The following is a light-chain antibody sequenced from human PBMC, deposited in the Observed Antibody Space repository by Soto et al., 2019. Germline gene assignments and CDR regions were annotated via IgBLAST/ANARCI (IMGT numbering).Light chain of an antibody. V-gene: IGKV3D-20*02. CDR3: QQRSNWPIT. CDR1: QSVSNNY. J-gene: IGKJ5*01. CDR2: DAS. Sequence: EILLTQSPGTLSLSPGERATLTCRASQSVSNNYLAWYQQKPGQAPRLLIYDASNRDTGIPARFSGSGSGTDFTLTISRLEPEDFEVYYCQQRSNWPITFGQGTRLEIK.